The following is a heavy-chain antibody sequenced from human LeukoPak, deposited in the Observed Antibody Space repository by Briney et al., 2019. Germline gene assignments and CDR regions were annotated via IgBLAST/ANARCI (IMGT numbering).Heavy chain of an antibody. CDR2: ISGSGGST. Sequence: GGSLRLSCAASGFTFSSYAMSWVRQAPGKGLEWVSAISGSGGSTYYADSVKGRFTISRDNSKNTLYLQMDTLRAEDTAVYYCARVYGSGIYYKTYWGQGTLVTVSS. J-gene: IGHJ4*02. D-gene: IGHD3-10*01. V-gene: IGHV3-23*01. CDR3: ARVYGSGIYYKTY. CDR1: GFTFSSYA.